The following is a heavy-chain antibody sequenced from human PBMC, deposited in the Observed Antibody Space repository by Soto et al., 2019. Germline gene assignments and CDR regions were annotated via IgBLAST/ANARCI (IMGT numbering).Heavy chain of an antibody. Sequence: SETLSLTCTVSGGSISSGGYYWSWIRQHPGKGLEWIGYIYYSGSTYYNPSLKSRVTISVDTSKNQFSLKLSSVTAAGTAVYYCAGSGSDIYYFDFWGQGTLVTVSS. CDR2: IYYSGST. V-gene: IGHV4-31*03. CDR1: GGSISSGGYY. J-gene: IGHJ4*02. CDR3: AGSGSDIYYFDF. D-gene: IGHD1-26*01.